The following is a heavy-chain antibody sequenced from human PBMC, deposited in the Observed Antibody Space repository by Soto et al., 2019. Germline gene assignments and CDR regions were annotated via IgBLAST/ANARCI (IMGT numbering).Heavy chain of an antibody. CDR1: GYTFTGYY. D-gene: IGHD4-4*01. CDR2: INPNIGVT. Sequence: ASVKVSCKASGYTFTGYYMHWVRQAPGQGLEWMGWINPNIGVTNYAQKLQGRVTITADKSTSTAYMELSSLRSEDTAVYYCARSGTVTTYGYYFDYWGQGTLVTVSS. V-gene: IGHV1-2*02. CDR3: ARSGTVTTYGYYFDY. J-gene: IGHJ4*02.